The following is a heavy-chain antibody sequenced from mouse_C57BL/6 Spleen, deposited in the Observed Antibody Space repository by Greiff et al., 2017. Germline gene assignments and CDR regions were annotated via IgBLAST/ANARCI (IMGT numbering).Heavy chain of an antibody. J-gene: IGHJ3*01. CDR1: GYAFSSYW. V-gene: IGHV1-80*01. CDR2: IYPGDGDT. Sequence: VKLMESGAELVKPGASVKISCKASGYAFSSYWMNWVKQRPGKGLEWIGRIYPGDGDTNYNGKFKGKATLTADKSSSTTYMQLSSLTSEDSAVYFCARKEAYYSNPFAYWGQGALVTVSA. D-gene: IGHD2-5*01. CDR3: ARKEAYYSNPFAY.